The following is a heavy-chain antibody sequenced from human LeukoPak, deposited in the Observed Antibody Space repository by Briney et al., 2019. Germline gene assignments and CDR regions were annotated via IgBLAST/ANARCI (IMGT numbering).Heavy chain of an antibody. CDR2: INHSGST. J-gene: IGHJ5*02. CDR3: ARVPIGCSGGSCYSPRTPRWFDP. Sequence: ETLSLTSPSYGGSFGGYYWSWIRQPPGKGLEWIGEINHSGSTNYNPSLKSLVTISVDTSKNQFSLKLSSVSAADTAVYYCARVPIGCSGGSCYSPRTPRWFDPWGQGTLVPVSS. CDR1: GGSFGGYY. D-gene: IGHD2-15*01. V-gene: IGHV4-34*01.